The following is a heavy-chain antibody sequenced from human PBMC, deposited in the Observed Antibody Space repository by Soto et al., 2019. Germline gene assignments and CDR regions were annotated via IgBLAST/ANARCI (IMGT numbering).Heavy chain of an antibody. CDR3: ARKSRNAFDI. CDR1: GDYITTGAYS. Sequence: QVQLQESGSGLVKPSQTLSLTCAVAGDYITTGAYSWSWIRQPPGKGLEWIGYIYPSGTTYYNSSLKSRVTISVDRAKNQFSLNLKSATAADTAVYYCARKSRNAFDIWGQGTMVTVSS. V-gene: IGHV4-30-2*01. J-gene: IGHJ3*02. CDR2: IYPSGTT.